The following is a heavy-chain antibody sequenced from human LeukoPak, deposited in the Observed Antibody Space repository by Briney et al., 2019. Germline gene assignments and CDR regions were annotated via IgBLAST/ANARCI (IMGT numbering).Heavy chain of an antibody. CDR1: GDSISGHY. CDR3: ARDTGDYFDY. Sequence: SETLSLTCTVSGDSISGHYWSWIGQPPGKGLEWIGYIYYSGSTNYNPSLKSRVTISVDTSKNQFSLKLSSVTTADTAVYYCARDTGDYFDYWGQGTLVTVSS. V-gene: IGHV4-59*11. J-gene: IGHJ4*02. D-gene: IGHD4-11*01. CDR2: IYYSGST.